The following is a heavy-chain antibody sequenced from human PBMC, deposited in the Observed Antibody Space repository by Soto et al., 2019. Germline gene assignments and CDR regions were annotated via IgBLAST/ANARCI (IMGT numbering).Heavy chain of an antibody. CDR2: IYYSGST. V-gene: IGHV4-59*01. D-gene: IGHD4-4*01. CDR3: ARNGAVTTDFDY. Sequence: LSLTCTVSGGSISSYYWSWIRQPPGKGLEWIGYIYYSGSTNYNPSLKSRVTISVDTSKNQFSLKLSSVTAADTAVYYCARNGAVTTDFDYWGQGTLVTVSS. CDR1: GGSISSYY. J-gene: IGHJ4*02.